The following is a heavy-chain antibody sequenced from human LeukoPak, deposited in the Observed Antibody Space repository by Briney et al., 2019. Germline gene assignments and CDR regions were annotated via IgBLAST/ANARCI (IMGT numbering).Heavy chain of an antibody. J-gene: IGHJ6*03. CDR2: ISAYNGNT. V-gene: IGHV1-18*01. D-gene: IGHD3-22*01. CDR3: ARVVVSSYYYYYYMDV. Sequence: ASVKVSCKASGYTFTSYGISWVRQAPGQGLEWMGWISAYNGNTNYAQKLQGRVTMTTDTSTSTAYMELRSLRSGDTAVYYCARVVVSSYYYYYYMDVWGKGTTVTVSS. CDR1: GYTFTSYG.